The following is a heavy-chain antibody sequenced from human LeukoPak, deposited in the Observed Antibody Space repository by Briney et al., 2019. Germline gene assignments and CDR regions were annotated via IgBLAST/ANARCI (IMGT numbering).Heavy chain of an antibody. CDR1: GYTFTEYY. CDR2: IHPNSGGT. V-gene: IGHV1-2*02. CDR3: ARYGQNWYFDL. J-gene: IGHJ2*01. D-gene: IGHD4-17*01. Sequence: GASVNVSCKSSGYTFTEYYMHWVRQAPGQGLEWMGWIHPNSGGTNYAQKFQGRVTMTRDTSISTAYMELSTLRSDDSAVYYCARYGQNWYFDLWGRGTLVTVSS.